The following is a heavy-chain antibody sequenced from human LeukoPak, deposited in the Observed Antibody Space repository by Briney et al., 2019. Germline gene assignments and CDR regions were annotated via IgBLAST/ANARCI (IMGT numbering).Heavy chain of an antibody. CDR1: GYSISSGYY. V-gene: IGHV4-38-2*02. CDR2: IYHSGST. Sequence: PSETLSLTCAVSGYSISSGYYWGWIRQPPGKGLEWIGSIYHSGSTYYNSSLKSRVTISVDTSKNQFSLKLSSVTAADTAVYYCARDPRYYYGSGSWFDPWGQGTLVTVSS. D-gene: IGHD3-10*01. J-gene: IGHJ5*02. CDR3: ARDPRYYYGSGSWFDP.